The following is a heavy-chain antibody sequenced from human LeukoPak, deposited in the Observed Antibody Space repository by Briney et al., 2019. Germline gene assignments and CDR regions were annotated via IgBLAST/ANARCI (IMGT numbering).Heavy chain of an antibody. CDR2: IYPGDSDT. J-gene: IGHJ3*02. D-gene: IGHD4-23*01. Sequence: GESLKISCQGSGYSFTTYWIGWVRQLPGKGLEWMGFIYPGDSDTTYSPSFQGQVTISADKSISTAYLQWSSLKASDTAMYYCARRRASKRLHIPTTVAYIDAFDIWGQGTMVTVSS. CDR1: GYSFTTYW. V-gene: IGHV5-51*01. CDR3: ARRRASKRLHIPTTVAYIDAFDI.